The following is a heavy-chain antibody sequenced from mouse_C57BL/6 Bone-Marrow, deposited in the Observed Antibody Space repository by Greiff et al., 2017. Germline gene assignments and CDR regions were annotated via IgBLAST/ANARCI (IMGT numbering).Heavy chain of an antibody. CDR3: ANWYFEV. Sequence: QVQLQQSGAELVRPGASVKLSCKASGYTFTDYYINWVKQRPGQGLEWIARIYPGSGNTYYNEKFKGKATLTAENSSSTAYMQLSSLTSEDSAVYFCANWYFEVWGTGTTVTVSS. V-gene: IGHV1-76*01. CDR1: GYTFTDYY. J-gene: IGHJ1*03. CDR2: IYPGSGNT.